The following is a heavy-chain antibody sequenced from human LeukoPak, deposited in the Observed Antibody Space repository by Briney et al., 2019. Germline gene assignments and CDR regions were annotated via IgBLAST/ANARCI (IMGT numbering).Heavy chain of an antibody. J-gene: IGHJ5*02. CDR1: GFTFSSYA. Sequence: GGSLRLSCAASGFTFSSYAMSWVRQAPGEGLEWVSAISGSGGSTYYADSVKGRFTISRDNSKNTLYLQMNSLRAEDTAVYYCAKDFSFSHSAGWFDPWGQGTLVTVSS. CDR3: AKDFSFSHSAGWFDP. D-gene: IGHD3-3*02. CDR2: ISGSGGST. V-gene: IGHV3-23*01.